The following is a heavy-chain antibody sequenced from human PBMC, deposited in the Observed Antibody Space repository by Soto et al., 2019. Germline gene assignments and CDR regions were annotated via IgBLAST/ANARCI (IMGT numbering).Heavy chain of an antibody. J-gene: IGHJ4*02. CDR2: ISYDGSNK. CDR3: ARDRRIVVVMPFDY. V-gene: IGHV3-30-3*01. Sequence: PGGSLRLSCAASGFTFSSYAMHWVRQAPGKGLEWVAVISYDGSNKYYADSVKGRFTISRDNSKNTLYLQMNSLRAEDTAVYYCARDRRIVVVMPFDYWGQGT. CDR1: GFTFSSYA. D-gene: IGHD3-22*01.